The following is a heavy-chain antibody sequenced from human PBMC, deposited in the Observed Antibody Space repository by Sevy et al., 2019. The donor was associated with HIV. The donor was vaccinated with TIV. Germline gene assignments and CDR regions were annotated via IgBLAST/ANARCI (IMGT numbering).Heavy chain of an antibody. Sequence: GGSLRLSCTASGFTFSAYSMNWVRQAPGKGLEWLSYISTGTDHIYYADSAKGRFTLSRDDAKKSVYLEMKSLRDQDTALYYCVRRGVDAYNVYFDLWGQGTLVTVSS. CDR2: ISTGTDHI. J-gene: IGHJ4*02. CDR3: VRRGVDAYNVYFDL. V-gene: IGHV3-21*05. CDR1: GFTFSAYS. D-gene: IGHD3-10*01.